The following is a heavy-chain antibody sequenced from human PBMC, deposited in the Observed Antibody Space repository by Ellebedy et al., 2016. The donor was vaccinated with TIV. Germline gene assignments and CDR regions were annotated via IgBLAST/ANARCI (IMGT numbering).Heavy chain of an antibody. CDR2: LTFHGSQE. CDR1: GFIFNIYA. Sequence: PGGSLRLSCTLSGFIFNIYAIHWVRHAPCKGLEWVAPLTFHGSQEDYAASVKGRFTIARDISKNTLYLQMNSLRAEDTALYYCATQSGEAFGQSLDYWGQGTLVTVSS. J-gene: IGHJ4*02. CDR3: ATQSGEAFGQSLDY. D-gene: IGHD4-17*01. V-gene: IGHV3-30*02.